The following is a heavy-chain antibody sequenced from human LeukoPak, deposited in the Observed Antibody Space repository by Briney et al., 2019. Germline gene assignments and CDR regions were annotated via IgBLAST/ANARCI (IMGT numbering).Heavy chain of an antibody. Sequence: GESLKISCKASGYTFTNYWIGWVRQMPGKGLEWMGIMYPGDSDTRYSPSFQGQVTISADKSISTAYLQWSSLRASDTAMYYCAASTYGSGSYVGFDSWGQGTLVTVSS. CDR2: MYPGDSDT. CDR3: AASTYGSGSYVGFDS. D-gene: IGHD3-10*01. J-gene: IGHJ4*02. V-gene: IGHV5-51*01. CDR1: GYTFTNYW.